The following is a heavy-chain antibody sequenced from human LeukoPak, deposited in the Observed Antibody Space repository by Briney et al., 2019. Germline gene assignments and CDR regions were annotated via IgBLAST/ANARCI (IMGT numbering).Heavy chain of an antibody. Sequence: GGSLRLSCAASGFIFSNYAMNWVRQAPGKGLEWVSLICGSSSCAYYADSAKGRFTISRDNSKNTLYLHMNSLRAEDTAVYYCAKAGGIAALDAFNIWGQGTMVTVSS. CDR1: GFIFSNYA. D-gene: IGHD6-13*01. CDR3: AKAGGIAALDAFNI. CDR2: ICGSSSCA. V-gene: IGHV3-23*01. J-gene: IGHJ3*02.